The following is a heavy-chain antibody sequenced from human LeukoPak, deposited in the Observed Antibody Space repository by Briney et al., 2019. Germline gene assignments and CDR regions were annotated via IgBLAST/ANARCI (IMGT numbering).Heavy chain of an antibody. D-gene: IGHD3-22*01. CDR3: ARDGGSMIVGKYYYYGMDV. V-gene: IGHV1-69*04. J-gene: IGHJ6*02. CDR1: GGTFSSYA. Sequence: ASVKVSCKASGGTFSSYAISWVRQAPGQGLEWMGRIIPIFGIANYAQKFQGRVTITADKSTSTAYMELSSLRSEDTAVYYCARDGGSMIVGKYYYYGMDVWGQGTTVTVSS. CDR2: IIPIFGIA.